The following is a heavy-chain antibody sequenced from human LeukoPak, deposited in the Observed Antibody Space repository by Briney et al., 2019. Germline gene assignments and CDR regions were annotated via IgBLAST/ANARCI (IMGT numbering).Heavy chain of an antibody. CDR1: GFTVSTNY. Sequence: PGGSVRLSCAASGFTVSTNYMSWVRQAPGKGLEWVSLLYSGGSTYYADSVQGRLTISRDNSKNTLYLQMNSLTAEDTAVYYCARTFLSGDGYKVGYFDYWGQGTRVTVSS. V-gene: IGHV3-53*01. CDR3: ARTFLSGDGYKVGYFDY. CDR2: LYSGGST. D-gene: IGHD5-24*01. J-gene: IGHJ4*02.